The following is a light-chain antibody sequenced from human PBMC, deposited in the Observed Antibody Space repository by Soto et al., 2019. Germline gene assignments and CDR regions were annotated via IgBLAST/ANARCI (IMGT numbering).Light chain of an antibody. J-gene: IGKJ1*01. CDR1: QSIRSW. Sequence: DIQMTQSPSTLSASVGDRVTITCRASQSIRSWLAWYQQKPWKAPKLLIYKASSLESGVPSRFSGGGSGTEFDLTISSLQPDDFATYYCQQFETFGQGTKVEIK. V-gene: IGKV1-5*03. CDR2: KAS. CDR3: QQFET.